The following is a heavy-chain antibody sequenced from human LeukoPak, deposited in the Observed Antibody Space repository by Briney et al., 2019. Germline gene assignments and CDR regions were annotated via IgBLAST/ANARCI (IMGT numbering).Heavy chain of an antibody. CDR2: IIPIFGTA. CDR1: GGTFSSYA. D-gene: IGHD6-19*01. V-gene: IGHV1-69*01. CDR3: ARDWGAVAGTGDAFDI. J-gene: IGHJ3*02. Sequence: GSSVKVSCKASGGTFSSYAISWVRQAPGQGLEWMGGIIPIFGTANYAQKFQGRVTITGDESTSTAYMELSSLRSEDTAVYYCARDWGAVAGTGDAFDIWGQGTMVTVSS.